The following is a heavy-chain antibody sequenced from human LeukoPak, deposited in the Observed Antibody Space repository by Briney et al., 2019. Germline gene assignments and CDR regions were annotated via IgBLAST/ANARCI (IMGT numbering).Heavy chain of an antibody. CDR1: GGSISSHY. CDR2: IYYSGST. J-gene: IGHJ6*03. Sequence: PSETLSLTCTVSGGSISSHYWSWIRQPPGKGLEWFGYIYYSGSTNYNPSLKSRVTISVDTSKNQFSLKLSSVTAADTAVYYCARGGYDFWSGYHNYYYYYMDVWGKGTTVTVSS. CDR3: ARGGYDFWSGYHNYYYYYMDV. D-gene: IGHD3-3*01. V-gene: IGHV4-59*11.